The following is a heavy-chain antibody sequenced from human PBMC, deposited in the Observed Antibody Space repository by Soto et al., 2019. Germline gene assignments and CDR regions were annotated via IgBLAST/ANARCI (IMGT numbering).Heavy chain of an antibody. D-gene: IGHD1-26*01. Sequence: WTWIRQHPGKGLEWIGYIYYSGSTYYNPSLKSRITISVDTSKNQFSLRLSSVTAADTALYYCARLGGVEGALWFDYWGQGTMVTVSS. V-gene: IGHV4-31*02. CDR3: ARLGGVEGALWFDY. CDR2: IYYSGST. J-gene: IGHJ4*02.